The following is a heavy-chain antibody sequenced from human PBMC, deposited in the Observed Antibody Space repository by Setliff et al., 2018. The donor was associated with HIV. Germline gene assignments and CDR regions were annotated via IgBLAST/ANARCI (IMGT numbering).Heavy chain of an antibody. V-gene: IGHV4-34*01. CDR2: LSPSGTT. J-gene: IGHJ4*02. Sequence: KPSETLSLTCTVYGGSFSNYYTNWIRQPPGKGLEWIGELSPSGTTRPNPSLQSRVIISLDTSKNQFSLKLTSATAADTAMYYCAAFLVSPVTTQDYWGQGTPVTVSS. CDR1: GGSFSNYY. CDR3: AAFLVSPVTTQDY. D-gene: IGHD4-17*01.